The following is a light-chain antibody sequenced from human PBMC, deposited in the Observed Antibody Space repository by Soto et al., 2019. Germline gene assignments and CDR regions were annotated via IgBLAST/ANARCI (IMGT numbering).Light chain of an antibody. CDR1: QSVSSSY. CDR3: QQYNNWPST. CDR2: GAS. Sequence: EIVLTQSPGTLSLSPGERATLSCRASQSVSSSYLAWYQQKPGQAPRLLIYGASTRATGIPARFSGSGSGTEFTLTISSLQSEDFAVYYCQQYNNWPSTFGGGTKVDIK. V-gene: IGKV3-15*01. J-gene: IGKJ4*01.